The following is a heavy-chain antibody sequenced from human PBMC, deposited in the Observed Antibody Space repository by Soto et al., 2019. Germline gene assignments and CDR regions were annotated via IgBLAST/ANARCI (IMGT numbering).Heavy chain of an antibody. V-gene: IGHV1-3*01. J-gene: IGHJ4*02. D-gene: IGHD2-15*01. Sequence: QVQLVQSGAEVKKPGASVKVSCKASGYTFTSYAMHWGRQAPGQRLEWMGWISAGNGNRKYSQKFQGRVTITRDTSPSTAYMELSSLRSEDTAVYYCARDVGGNDYWGQGTLVTVSS. CDR2: ISAGNGNR. CDR3: ARDVGGNDY. CDR1: GYTFTSYA.